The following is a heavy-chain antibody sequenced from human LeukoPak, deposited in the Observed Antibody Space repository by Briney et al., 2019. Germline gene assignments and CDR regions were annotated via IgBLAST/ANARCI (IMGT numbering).Heavy chain of an antibody. CDR3: ATLLWFGESPYYFDY. CDR2: INPNSGGT. CDR1: GYTFTGYY. J-gene: IGHJ4*02. D-gene: IGHD3-10*01. V-gene: IGHV1-2*02. Sequence: ASVKVSCKASGYTFTGYYMRWVRQAPGQGLEWMGWINPNSGGTNYAQKFQGRVTMTRDTSISTAYMELSRLRSDDTAVYYCATLLWFGESPYYFDYWGQGTLVTVSS.